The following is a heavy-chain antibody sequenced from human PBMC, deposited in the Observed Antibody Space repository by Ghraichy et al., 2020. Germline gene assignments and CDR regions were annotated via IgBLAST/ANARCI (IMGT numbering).Heavy chain of an antibody. Sequence: GSLRLSCAASGFTLSSYWMIWVRQAPGKGLEWVANINQDGSDKYYVDSVKGRFTISRDNAMNSLFLQMNGLRADDTAVYYCARAKTYYYDSSGFGRQFDYWGQGTLVTVSS. CDR1: GFTLSSYW. J-gene: IGHJ4*02. V-gene: IGHV3-7*01. CDR3: ARAKTYYYDSSGFGRQFDY. CDR2: INQDGSDK. D-gene: IGHD3-22*01.